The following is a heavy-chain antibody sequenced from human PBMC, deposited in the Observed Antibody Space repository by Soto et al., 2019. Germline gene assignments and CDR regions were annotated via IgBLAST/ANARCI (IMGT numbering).Heavy chain of an antibody. J-gene: IGHJ5*02. D-gene: IGHD2-2*03. CDR2: ISSSSSNI. CDR1: GFTFNTYS. Sequence: PGGSLRLSCAASGFTFNTYSMNWVRQAPGKGLEWVSYISSSSSNIYYADSVRGRFTVSGDNAQNSLYLQMNSLRAEDTAVYYCARDWINWFDPWGQGTLVTVSS. CDR3: ARDWINWFDP. V-gene: IGHV3-48*01.